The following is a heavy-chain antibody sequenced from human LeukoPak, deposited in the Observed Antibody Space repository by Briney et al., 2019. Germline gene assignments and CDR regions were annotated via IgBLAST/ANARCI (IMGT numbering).Heavy chain of an antibody. CDR3: ARQSSGSYWEHYFDY. CDR1: CGSISSNSYF. Sequence: PSENLFPNCTVSCGSISSNSYFWGWVRPPPGKGLEWGGGNQYRRAIYHNPSLKGRASISMDTSTNQFSLNVIAVTAADTAVYYCARQSSGSYWEHYFDYWGQGTLVTVSS. V-gene: IGHV4-39*01. CDR2: NQYRRAI. J-gene: IGHJ4*02. D-gene: IGHD1-26*01.